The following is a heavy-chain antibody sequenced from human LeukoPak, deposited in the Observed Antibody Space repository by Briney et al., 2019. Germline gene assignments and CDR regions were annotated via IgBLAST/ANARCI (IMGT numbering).Heavy chain of an antibody. CDR3: AREVGDCSGGSCYFPDRELFDY. CDR2: IYYSGST. V-gene: IGHV4-30-4*01. CDR1: GGSISSGDYY. Sequence: PSETLSLTCTVSGGSISSGDYYWSWIRQPPGKGLEWIGYIYYSGSTYYNPSLKSRVTISVDTSKNQFSLKLSSVTAADTAVYYCAREVGDCSGGSCYFPDRELFDYWGQGTLVTVSS. D-gene: IGHD2-15*01. J-gene: IGHJ4*02.